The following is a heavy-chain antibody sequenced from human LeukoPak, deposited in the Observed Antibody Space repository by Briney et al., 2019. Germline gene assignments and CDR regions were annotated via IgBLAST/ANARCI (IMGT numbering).Heavy chain of an antibody. D-gene: IGHD2/OR15-2a*01. V-gene: IGHV3-23*01. CDR2: ISGSGGSA. J-gene: IGHJ4*02. CDR3: AKDLKGNWYYFDY. Sequence: GGSLRLSCAASGFTFSSYAMSWVRQAPGKGLEWVSAISGSGGSAYYADSVKGRFTISRDNSKNTLYLQMNSLRAEDTAVYYCAKDLKGNWYYFDYWGQGTLVTVSS. CDR1: GFTFSSYA.